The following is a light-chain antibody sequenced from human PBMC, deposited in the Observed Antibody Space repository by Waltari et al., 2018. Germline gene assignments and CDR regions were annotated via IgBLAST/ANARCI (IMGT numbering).Light chain of an antibody. Sequence: QSALTQPASVSGSPGQSITIACTGTSSDVGGYNYVSWYQQHPGKAPKLMFYEVSNRPSGVSNRFSGSKSGNTASLTISGLQAKHEADSYCSSHTSTSTPFGGGPKLTVL. CDR1: SSDVGGYNY. V-gene: IGLV2-14*01. CDR3: SSHTSTSTP. J-gene: IGLJ2*01. CDR2: EVS.